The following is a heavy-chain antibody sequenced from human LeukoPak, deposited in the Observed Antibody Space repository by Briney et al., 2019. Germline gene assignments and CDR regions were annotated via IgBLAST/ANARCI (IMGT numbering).Heavy chain of an antibody. D-gene: IGHD3-22*01. Sequence: GGSLRLSCAASGFTVSSNYMSWVRQAPGKGLEWVSVIYSGGSTYYADSVKGRFTISRDNSKNTLYLQMNSLRAGDTAVYYCATPSDYYDSSGYHFDYWGQGTLVTVSS. V-gene: IGHV3-66*04. CDR1: GFTVSSNY. CDR3: ATPSDYYDSSGYHFDY. CDR2: IYSGGST. J-gene: IGHJ4*02.